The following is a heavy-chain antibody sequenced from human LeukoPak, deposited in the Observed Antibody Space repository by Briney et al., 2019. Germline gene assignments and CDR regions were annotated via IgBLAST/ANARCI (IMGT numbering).Heavy chain of an antibody. D-gene: IGHD2-2*01. Sequence: SETLSLTCTVSGGSISSYYWSWIRQPPGKGLEWIGYIYYSGSTNYNPSLKSRVTISVDTSKNQFSLKLSSVTATDTAVYYCARGGVVPAAIRGAFDIWGQGTMVTVSS. CDR3: ARGGVVPAAIRGAFDI. CDR1: GGSISSYY. V-gene: IGHV4-59*01. J-gene: IGHJ3*02. CDR2: IYYSGST.